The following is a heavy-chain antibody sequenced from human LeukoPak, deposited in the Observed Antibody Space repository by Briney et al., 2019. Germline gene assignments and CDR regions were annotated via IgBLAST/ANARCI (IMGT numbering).Heavy chain of an antibody. Sequence: SVKVSCKASGGTFSSYAISWVRQAPGQGLEWMGRIIPIFDTVNYAQRFQGRVTITTDESTSTAYMELSSLRSEDTAVYYCARSGLGRYRSGRMGGFVYWGQGTLVTVSS. CDR2: IIPIFDTV. D-gene: IGHD5-18*01. CDR3: ARSGLGRYRSGRMGGFVY. V-gene: IGHV1-69*05. J-gene: IGHJ4*02. CDR1: GGTFSSYA.